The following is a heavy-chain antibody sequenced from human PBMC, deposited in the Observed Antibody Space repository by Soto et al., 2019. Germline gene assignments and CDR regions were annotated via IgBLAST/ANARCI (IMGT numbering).Heavy chain of an antibody. J-gene: IGHJ4*02. Sequence: SLTLYCAPTDFTFERYAMRWVLQAPGKGLEWVSAISGSGGSTYYADSVKGRFTISRDNSKNTLYLQMNSLRAEDTVVYHCAKGTEEAAAIYWGQGT. V-gene: IGHV3-23*01. CDR1: DFTFERYA. CDR2: ISGSGGST. D-gene: IGHD6-13*01. CDR3: AKGTEEAAAIY.